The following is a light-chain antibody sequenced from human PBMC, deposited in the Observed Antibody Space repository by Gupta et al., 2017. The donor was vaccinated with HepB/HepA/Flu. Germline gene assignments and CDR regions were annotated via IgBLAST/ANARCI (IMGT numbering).Light chain of an antibody. J-gene: IGKJ5*01. CDR2: AAS. V-gene: IGKV1-39*01. CDR1: QSISSY. CDR3: QQSYSTPQIT. Sequence: SPSSLSASVGDRVTITCRASQSISSYLNWYQQKPGKAPKLLIYAASSLQSGVPSRFSGSGSGTDFTLTISSLQPEDFATYYCQQSYSTPQITVGQGTRLEIK.